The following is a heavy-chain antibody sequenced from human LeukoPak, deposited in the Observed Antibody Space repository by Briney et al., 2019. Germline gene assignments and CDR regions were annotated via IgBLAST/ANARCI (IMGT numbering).Heavy chain of an antibody. CDR3: AKDLGDPRYYYDSSGSLDY. Sequence: YLGGSLRLSCAASGFTFDDYAMHWVRQPPGKGLEWVSLISGDGGSTYYADSVKGRFTISRDNSKNSLYLQMNSLRTEDTALYYCAKDLGDPRYYYDSSGSLDYWGQGTLVTVSS. CDR2: ISGDGGST. CDR1: GFTFDDYA. V-gene: IGHV3-43*02. D-gene: IGHD3-22*01. J-gene: IGHJ4*02.